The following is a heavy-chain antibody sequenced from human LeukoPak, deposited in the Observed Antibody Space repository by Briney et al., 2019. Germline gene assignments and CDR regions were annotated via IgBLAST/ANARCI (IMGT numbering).Heavy chain of an antibody. V-gene: IGHV1-18*01. Sequence: ASVKVSCKASGYTFTSYGISWVRQAPGQGLEWMGWISAYNGNTNYAQKLQGRVTMTTDTSTSTAYMELRSLRSDDTAVYYCARAVCSSTSCPFYYYYYMDVWGKGTTVTVSS. D-gene: IGHD2-2*01. CDR3: ARAVCSSTSCPFYYYYYMDV. CDR1: GYTFTSYG. J-gene: IGHJ6*03. CDR2: ISAYNGNT.